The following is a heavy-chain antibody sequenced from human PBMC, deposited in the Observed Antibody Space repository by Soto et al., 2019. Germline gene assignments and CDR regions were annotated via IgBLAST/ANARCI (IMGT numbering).Heavy chain of an antibody. J-gene: IGHJ3*02. V-gene: IGHV5-51*01. CDR1: GYSFTSYW. CDR3: ARLLPYSSSWHDAFDI. D-gene: IGHD6-13*01. CDR2: IYPGDSDT. Sequence: GESLKISCKGSGYSFTSYWIGWVRQMPGKGLEWMGIIYPGDSDTRYSPSFQGQVTISADKSISTAYLQWSSLKASDTAMYYCARLLPYSSSWHDAFDIWGQGTMVTVSS.